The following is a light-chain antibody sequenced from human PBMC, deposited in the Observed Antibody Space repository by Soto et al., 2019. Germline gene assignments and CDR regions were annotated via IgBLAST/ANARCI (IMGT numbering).Light chain of an antibody. Sequence: QSVLTQPPSVSGAPGQRVTISCTGSSSNIGAGYDVHWYQQLPGTAPKLLIYGNSTRPSGVPDRFSGSKSGTSASLAITGLQAEDESDYYCQSSDCSLSGSCFGPGTMLTGL. CDR2: GNS. CDR1: SSNIGAGYD. CDR3: QSSDCSLSGSC. V-gene: IGLV1-40*01. J-gene: IGLJ1*01.